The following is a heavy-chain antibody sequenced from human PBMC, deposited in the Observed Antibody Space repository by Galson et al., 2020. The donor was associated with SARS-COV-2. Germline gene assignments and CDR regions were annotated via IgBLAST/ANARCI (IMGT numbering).Heavy chain of an antibody. V-gene: IGHV3-23*01. CDR3: ARDPNGDYIGAFWFDP. CDR1: GFTFSNYA. D-gene: IGHD4-17*01. Sequence: GESLKISCAASGFTFSNYAMMWVRQAPGKGLELVSAITGTSSDTIYADSVKGRFTISRDNSQNTLYLVMNSLRVDDTAVYYCARDPNGDYIGAFWFDPWGQGTLVTVSS. CDR2: ITGTSSDT. J-gene: IGHJ5*02.